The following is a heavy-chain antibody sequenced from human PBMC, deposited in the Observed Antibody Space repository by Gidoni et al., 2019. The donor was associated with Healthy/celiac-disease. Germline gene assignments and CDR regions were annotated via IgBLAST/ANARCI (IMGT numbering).Heavy chain of an antibody. CDR1: GFTFSSYS. V-gene: IGHV3-48*02. Sequence: EVQLVESGGGLVQPGGSLRLSGAASGFTFSSYSINWVRQAPGKGLEWVSYISSSSSTIYYADSVKGRFTISRDNAKNSLYLQMNSLRDEDTAVYYCARDSDPVDTAMVRLDAFDIWGQGTMVTVSS. J-gene: IGHJ3*02. CDR3: ARDSDPVDTAMVRLDAFDI. CDR2: ISSSSSTI. D-gene: IGHD5-18*01.